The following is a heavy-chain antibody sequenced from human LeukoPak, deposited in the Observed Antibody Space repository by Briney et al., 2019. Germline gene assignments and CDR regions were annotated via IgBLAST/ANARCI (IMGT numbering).Heavy chain of an antibody. CDR2: IIPIFGTA. CDR3: DYYYDSSGYYYSY. CDR1: GGTFSSYA. Sequence: ASVKVSCKASGGTFSSYAISWVRQAPGQGLEWMGGIIPIFGTANYAQKFQGRVTITTDESTSTAYMELSSLRSEDTAVYYCDYYYDSSGYYYSYWGQGTLVTVSS. J-gene: IGHJ4*02. V-gene: IGHV1-69*05. D-gene: IGHD3-22*01.